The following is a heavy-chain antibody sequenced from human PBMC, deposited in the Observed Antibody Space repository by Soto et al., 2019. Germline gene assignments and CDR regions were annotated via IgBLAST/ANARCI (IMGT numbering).Heavy chain of an antibody. V-gene: IGHV1-69*13. CDR1: GVTLSSYA. CDR2: ITPIYGTA. CDR3: ARDRIRRYDFRSGYLYGMDF. D-gene: IGHD3-3*01. J-gene: IGHJ6*02. Sequence: SVQPTRKASGVTLSSYASSGVRPAQGKGLELMGGITPIYGTANNAQKTQGRVTITADESTSTAYMELSSLRSEDTAVYYCARDRIRRYDFRSGYLYGMDFLGQGTTVIVSS.